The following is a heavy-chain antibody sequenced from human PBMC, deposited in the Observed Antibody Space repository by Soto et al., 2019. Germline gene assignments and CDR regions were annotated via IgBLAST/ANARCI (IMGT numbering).Heavy chain of an antibody. CDR1: GGSISNSNW. CDR3: AHRPIVGAAI. CDR2: IFHSGST. J-gene: IGHJ4*02. Sequence: QVQLQESGPGLVKPSGTLSLTCAVFGGSISNSNWWTWVRQPPGKGLDWIGEIFHSGSTNYNSSLMGRVTISVDKANNQSSLKLSSVTAAVTAVYYCAHRPIVGAAIWGQGTLVTVSS. V-gene: IGHV4-4*02. D-gene: IGHD1-26*01.